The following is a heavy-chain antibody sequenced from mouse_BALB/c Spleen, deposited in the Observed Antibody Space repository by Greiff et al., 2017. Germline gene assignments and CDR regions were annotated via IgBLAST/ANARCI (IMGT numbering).Heavy chain of an antibody. V-gene: IGHV14-3*02. J-gene: IGHJ4*01. D-gene: IGHD1-1*01. CDR1: GFNIKDTY. Sequence: VQLQQSGAELVKPGASVKLSCTASGFNIKDTYMHWVKQRPEQGLEWIGRIDPANGNTKYDPKFQGKATITADTSSNTAYLQLSSLTSEDTAVYYCAAHYYYGSSYYYAMDYWGQGTSVTVSS. CDR2: IDPANGNT. CDR3: AAHYYYGSSYYYAMDY.